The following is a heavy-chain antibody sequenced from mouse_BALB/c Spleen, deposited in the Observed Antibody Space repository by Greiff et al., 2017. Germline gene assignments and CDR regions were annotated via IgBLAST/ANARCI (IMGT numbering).Heavy chain of an antibody. CDR1: GFSLTSYG. J-gene: IGHJ4*01. CDR3: ARDRSTMTYYYAMDY. D-gene: IGHD2-4*01. V-gene: IGHV2-9*02. CDR2: IWAGGST. Sequence: VQLVESGPGLVAPSQSLSITCTVSGFSLTSYGVHWVRQPPGKGLEWLGVIWAGGSTNYNSALMSRLSISKDNSKSQVFLKMNSLQTDDTAMYYCARDRSTMTYYYAMDYWGQGTSVTVSS.